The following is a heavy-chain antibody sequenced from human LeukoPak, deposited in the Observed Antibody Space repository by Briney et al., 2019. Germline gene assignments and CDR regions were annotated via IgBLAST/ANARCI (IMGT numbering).Heavy chain of an antibody. J-gene: IGHJ4*02. CDR3: ATTYSSSWYGPVGY. CDR2: ISYDGSNK. CDR1: GFTFSSYG. D-gene: IGHD6-13*01. Sequence: PGRSLRLSCAASGFTFSSYGMHWVRQAPGKGLEWVAVISYDGSNKYYADSVKGRFTISRDNSKNTLYLQMNSLRAEDTAVYYCATTYSSSWYGPVGYWGQGTLVTVSS. V-gene: IGHV3-30*03.